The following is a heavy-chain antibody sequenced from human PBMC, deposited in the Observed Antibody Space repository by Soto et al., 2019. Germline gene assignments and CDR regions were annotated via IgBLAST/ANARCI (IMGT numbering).Heavy chain of an antibody. Sequence: GGSLRLSCAASGFTVSSIYMSWVRQAPGKGLEWVSILNNGGTTYYADSGKGRFTISRDNSKNTLYLQMNGLRGEDTAVYFCARVARSSSAQYYYYYYYMDVWGKGTTVTVSS. D-gene: IGHD6-6*01. CDR3: ARVARSSSAQYYYYYYYMDV. CDR1: GFTVSSIY. J-gene: IGHJ6*03. CDR2: LNNGGTT. V-gene: IGHV3-66*01.